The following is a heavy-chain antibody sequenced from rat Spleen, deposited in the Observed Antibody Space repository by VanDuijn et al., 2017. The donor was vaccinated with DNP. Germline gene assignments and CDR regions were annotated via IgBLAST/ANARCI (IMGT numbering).Heavy chain of an antibody. CDR3: VRPDYYDGSYPHY. CDR1: GFTFNNYL. Sequence: EVHLVESGGGLVPPGRSLKLSCVASGFTFNNYLMTWIRQVPGKGLEWVASITSSGGTTYYPDSVKGRFTISRDNAKNTLYLQMYSLRSEDMATYYCVRPDYYDGSYPHYWGQGVMVTVSS. V-gene: IGHV5-31*01. D-gene: IGHD1-12*02. J-gene: IGHJ2*01. CDR2: ITSSGGTT.